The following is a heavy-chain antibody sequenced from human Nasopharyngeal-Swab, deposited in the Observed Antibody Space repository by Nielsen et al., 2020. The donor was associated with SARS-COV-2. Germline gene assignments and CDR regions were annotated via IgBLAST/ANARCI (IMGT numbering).Heavy chain of an antibody. CDR3: ARDPHTSPYYYYYYMDV. D-gene: IGHD2-2*01. J-gene: IGHJ6*03. Sequence: GESLKISCAASGFTFSSYAMHWVRQAPGKGPEWVAVISYDGSNKYYADSVKGRFTISRDNSKNTLYLQMNSQRAEDTAVYYCARDPHTSPYYYYYYMDVWGKGTTVTVSS. CDR2: ISYDGSNK. CDR1: GFTFSSYA. V-gene: IGHV3-30-3*01.